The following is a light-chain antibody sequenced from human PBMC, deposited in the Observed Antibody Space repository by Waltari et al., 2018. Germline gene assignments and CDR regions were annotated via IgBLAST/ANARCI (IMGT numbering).Light chain of an antibody. V-gene: IGKV3-11*01. J-gene: IGKJ1*01. CDR1: QSVPGYGY. CDR2: DAS. CDR3: QLTRS. Sequence: EIVLTQSPATLSLSPGERATLSCRASQSVPGYGYLAWYKQKPGQAPWLLIYDASNRATGIPARFSGSGSGTDFTLSISSLEPEDFAIYYCQLTRSFGQGTRVEIK.